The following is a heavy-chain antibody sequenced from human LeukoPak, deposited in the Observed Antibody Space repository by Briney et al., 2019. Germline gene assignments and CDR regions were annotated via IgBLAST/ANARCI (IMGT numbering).Heavy chain of an antibody. CDR2: IIPIFGTA. CDR1: GGTFSSYA. Sequence: SVNVSCKASGGTFSSYAISWVRQAPGQGLEWMGGIIPIFGTANYAPKFQGRVTITADESTSTAYMELSSLRSEDTAVYYCVRDGEGVAISVNYWFDPWGQGTLVTVSS. J-gene: IGHJ5*02. CDR3: VRDGEGVAISVNYWFDP. D-gene: IGHD3-10*01. V-gene: IGHV1-69*13.